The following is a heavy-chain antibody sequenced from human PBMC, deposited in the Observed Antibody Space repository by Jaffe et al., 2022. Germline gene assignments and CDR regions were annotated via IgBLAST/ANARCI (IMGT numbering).Heavy chain of an antibody. CDR1: GGSISSGSSY. Sequence: QVQLQESGPGLVKPSQTLSLTCSVSGGSISSGSSYWSWIRQPAGKGLEWIGRLYSSGSTNYNPSLKSRVTISVDTSKNQFSLNLSSVTAADTAVYYCATHGAIVGANNAFAIWSQGTMVTVSS. CDR2: LYSSGST. CDR3: ATHGAIVGANNAFAI. D-gene: IGHD1-26*01. V-gene: IGHV4-61*02. J-gene: IGHJ3*02.